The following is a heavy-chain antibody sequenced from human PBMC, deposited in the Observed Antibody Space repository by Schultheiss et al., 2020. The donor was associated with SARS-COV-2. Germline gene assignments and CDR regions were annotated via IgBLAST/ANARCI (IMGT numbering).Heavy chain of an antibody. J-gene: IGHJ6*02. Sequence: SVKVSCKASGGTFSSYAISWVRQAPGQGLEWMGRIIPIFGTANYAQKFQGRVTITRDTSISTAYMELSRLRSDDTAVYYCAKGVVEMGMDYYYYGMDVWGQGTTVTVSS. CDR3: AKGVVEMGMDYYYYGMDV. CDR2: IIPIFGTA. V-gene: IGHV1-69*05. D-gene: IGHD3-3*01. CDR1: GGTFSSYA.